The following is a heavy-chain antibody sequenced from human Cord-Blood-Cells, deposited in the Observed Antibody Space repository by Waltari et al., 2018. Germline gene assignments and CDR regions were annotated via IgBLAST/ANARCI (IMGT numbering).Heavy chain of an antibody. Sequence: QLQLQESGPGLVKPSETLSLTCTVSGGSISSSSYYLGWIRQPPGKGLEWIGSIYYSGSTYYNPSLKSRVTISVDTSKNQFSLKLSSVTAADTAVYYCARAGYSYGYFDYWGQGTLVTVSS. CDR2: IYYSGST. CDR1: GGSISSSSYY. J-gene: IGHJ4*02. CDR3: ARAGYSYGYFDY. V-gene: IGHV4-39*01. D-gene: IGHD5-18*01.